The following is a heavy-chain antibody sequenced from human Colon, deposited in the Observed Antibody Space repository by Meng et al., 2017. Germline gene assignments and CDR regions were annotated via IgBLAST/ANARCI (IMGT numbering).Heavy chain of an antibody. Sequence: VQCQESGPGLVKPSQTLSIPVTVSCGSISTGGYYWSWIRQLPGKGLEWIGYIYYSGSTYYNPSLRSLVSISVDTSKNQFSLRLTSVTAADTAVYYCARVRRSGDDFDYWGQGTLVTVSS. CDR1: CGSISTGGYY. V-gene: IGHV4-31*01. CDR2: IYYSGST. D-gene: IGHD1-26*01. J-gene: IGHJ4*02. CDR3: ARVRRSGDDFDY.